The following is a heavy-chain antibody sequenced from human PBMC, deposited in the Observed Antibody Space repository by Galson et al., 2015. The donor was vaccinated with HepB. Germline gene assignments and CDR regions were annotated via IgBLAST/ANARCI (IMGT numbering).Heavy chain of an antibody. CDR3: ARDLGQWLVRDFYFDY. Sequence: SVKVSCKASGYTFTSYYMHWVRQAPGQGLEWMGIINPSGGSTSYAQKFQGRVTMTRDTSTSTVYMELSSLRSEDTAVYYCARDLGQWLVRDFYFDYWGQGTLVTVSS. J-gene: IGHJ4*02. CDR2: INPSGGST. D-gene: IGHD6-19*01. V-gene: IGHV1-46*03. CDR1: GYTFTSYY.